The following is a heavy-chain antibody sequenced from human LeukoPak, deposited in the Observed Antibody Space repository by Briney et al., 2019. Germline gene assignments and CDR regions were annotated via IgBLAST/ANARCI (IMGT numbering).Heavy chain of an antibody. CDR2: IRYDGSNK. V-gene: IGHV3-30*02. J-gene: IGHJ4*02. Sequence: GGSLRLSCAASGVTFSSYGMHWVRQAPGKGLEWVAFIRYDGSNKYYADSVKGRFTISRDNSKNTLFLQMNSLRAEDTAVYYCAKDQYYYDSSGYPSSWGQGTLVTVSS. CDR3: AKDQYYYDSSGYPSS. CDR1: GVTFSSYG. D-gene: IGHD3-22*01.